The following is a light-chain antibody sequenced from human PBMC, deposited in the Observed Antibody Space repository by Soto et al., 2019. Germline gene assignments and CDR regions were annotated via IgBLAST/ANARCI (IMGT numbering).Light chain of an antibody. J-gene: IGKJ1*01. CDR1: QSVGTW. V-gene: IGKV1-5*03. CDR2: KAS. CDR3: QEYNSDRT. Sequence: DIQMTQSPSTLSASVGDRITITCRASQSVGTWLAWYQQKPRKAPKVLIYKASSLESGVPSRFNGSGSGTEFTLTIRSLQPDDFATYYCQEYNSDRTFGQGTKVDIK.